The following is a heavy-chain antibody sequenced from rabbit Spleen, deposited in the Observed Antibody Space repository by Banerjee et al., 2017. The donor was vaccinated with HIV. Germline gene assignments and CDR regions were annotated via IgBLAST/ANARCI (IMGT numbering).Heavy chain of an antibody. J-gene: IGHJ4*01. D-gene: IGHD8-1*01. CDR2: IYAGKGST. CDR1: GFSFGSSYY. V-gene: IGHV1S40*01. CDR3: ARDGGYAGYSYEFNL. Sequence: QSLEESGGDLVKPGASLTLTGTAPGFSFGSSYYLVWVAQAPGKGLEWIACIYAGKGSTDYASWVNGRFSISRDTAQTTVDLQMNSLTAADTATYLCARDGGYAGYSYEFNLWGQGTLVTVS.